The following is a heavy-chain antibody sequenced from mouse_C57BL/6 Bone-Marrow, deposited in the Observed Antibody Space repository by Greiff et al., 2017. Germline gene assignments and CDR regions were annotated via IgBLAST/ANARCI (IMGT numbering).Heavy chain of an antibody. CDR3: ARPYSTNYWYFDF. CDR2: IYPGSGST. J-gene: IGHJ1*03. Sequence: QVQLQQPGAELVKPGASVKMSCTASGYTFTSYWITWVKQRPGQGLEWIGDIYPGSGSTNYTEKFKSKATLAVDTSSSTAYMQLSSLTSEDSAVYYCARPYSTNYWYFDFGGTGTTVTVSS. V-gene: IGHV1-55*01. D-gene: IGHD2-5*01. CDR1: GYTFTSYW.